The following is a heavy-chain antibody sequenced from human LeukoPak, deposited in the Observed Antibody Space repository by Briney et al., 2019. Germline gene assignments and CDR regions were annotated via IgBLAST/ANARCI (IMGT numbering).Heavy chain of an antibody. J-gene: IGHJ4*02. Sequence: GGSLRLSCAASGFTFSSYSMNWVRQAPGKGLEWVAVISYDGSNKYYADSVKGRFTISRDNSKNTLYLQMNSLRAEDTAVYYCAREVGSSSALDYWGQGTLVTVSS. CDR1: GFTFSSYS. V-gene: IGHV3-30*03. CDR3: AREVGSSSALDY. D-gene: IGHD6-6*01. CDR2: ISYDGSNK.